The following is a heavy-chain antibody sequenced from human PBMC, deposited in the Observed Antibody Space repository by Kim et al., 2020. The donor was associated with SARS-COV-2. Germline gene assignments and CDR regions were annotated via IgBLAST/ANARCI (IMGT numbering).Heavy chain of an antibody. CDR3: ARDYCSGGSCYHDY. D-gene: IGHD2-15*01. Sequence: GGSLRLSCAASGFTFSSYEMNWVRQAPGKGLEWVSYISSSGSTIYYADSVKGRFTISRDNAKNSLYLQMNSLRAEDTAVYYCARDYCSGGSCYHDYWGQGTLVTVSS. CDR2: ISSSGSTI. V-gene: IGHV3-48*03. J-gene: IGHJ4*02. CDR1: GFTFSSYE.